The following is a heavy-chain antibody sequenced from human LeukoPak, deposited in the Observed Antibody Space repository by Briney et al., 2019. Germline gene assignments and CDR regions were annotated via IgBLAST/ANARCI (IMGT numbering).Heavy chain of an antibody. CDR1: GGSISSSSYY. V-gene: IGHV4-39*01. J-gene: IGHJ6*03. CDR2: IYYSGST. D-gene: IGHD6-13*01. CDR3: ASMLDSSSWGDYYYYYMDV. Sequence: SETLSLTCTVSGGSISSSSYYWGWIRQPPGKGLEWIGSIYYSGSTYYNPSLKSRVTISVDTSKNQFSLKLSSVTAADTAVYYCASMLDSSSWGDYYYYYMDVWGKGTTVTVSS.